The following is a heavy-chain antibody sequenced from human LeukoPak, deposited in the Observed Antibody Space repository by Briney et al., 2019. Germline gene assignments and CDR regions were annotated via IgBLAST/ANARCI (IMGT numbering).Heavy chain of an antibody. J-gene: IGHJ3*02. CDR3: ARDRMRRYCYDFWSGYCRDAFDI. CDR1: GFTFSSYW. V-gene: IGHV3-7*01. D-gene: IGHD3-3*01. CDR2: IKQDGSEK. Sequence: PGGSLRLSCAVSGFTFSSYWMSWVRQAPGKGLEWVANIKQDGSEKYYVDSVKGRFTNSRDKANNSLYLQTSRLSTEDTGVYYCARDRMRRYCYDFWSGYCRDAFDIWGQGTMVTVSS.